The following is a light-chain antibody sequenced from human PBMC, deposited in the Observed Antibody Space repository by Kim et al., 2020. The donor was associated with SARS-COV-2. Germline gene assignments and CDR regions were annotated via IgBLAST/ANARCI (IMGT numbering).Light chain of an antibody. V-gene: IGKV3-11*01. Sequence: PGERATHSCRASQSVRSYLTWYQQKPGQAPRLLIYDASNRATGNPARFSGSGSGTDFTLTISSLEPEDFAVYYCQQRSNWPPRITFGPGTKVDIK. CDR3: QQRSNWPPRIT. CDR2: DAS. J-gene: IGKJ3*01. CDR1: QSVRSY.